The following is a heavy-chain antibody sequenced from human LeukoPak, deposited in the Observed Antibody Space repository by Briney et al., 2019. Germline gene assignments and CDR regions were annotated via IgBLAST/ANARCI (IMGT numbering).Heavy chain of an antibody. J-gene: IGHJ5*02. Sequence: GGSLRLSCAASGFSFNIYSMNWVRQAPGKGLEWVSSISRSSSDIYYADSLKGRFTISRDNAKNSLYLQMNSLRAEDTAVYYCARDVTGTTFDPWGQGTLVTVSS. CDR3: ARDVTGTTFDP. V-gene: IGHV3-21*01. D-gene: IGHD1-7*01. CDR2: ISRSSSDI. CDR1: GFSFNIYS.